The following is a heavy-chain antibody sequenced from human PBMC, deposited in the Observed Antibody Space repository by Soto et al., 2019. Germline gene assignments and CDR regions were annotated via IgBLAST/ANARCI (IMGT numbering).Heavy chain of an antibody. D-gene: IGHD6-13*01. CDR1: GGSISGYY. CDR2: IHYSGST. V-gene: IGHV4-59*01. CDR3: ARGSAAGTKSPFDY. Sequence: VQLQESGPGLVKPSETLSLPCTVSGGSISGYYWSWIRQSPGKGLEWIGYIHYSGSTNYNPSLKSRVTISVDTSKNQLSLKLSSVTAADTAVYYCARGSAAGTKSPFDYWGQGTLVTVSS. J-gene: IGHJ4*02.